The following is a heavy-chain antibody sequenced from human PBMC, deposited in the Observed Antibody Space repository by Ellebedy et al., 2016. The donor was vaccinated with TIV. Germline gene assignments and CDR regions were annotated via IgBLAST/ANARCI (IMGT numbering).Heavy chain of an antibody. J-gene: IGHJ4*02. D-gene: IGHD3-9*01. V-gene: IGHV4-59*10. CDR3: AKLGVTSYTRDY. Sequence: ESLKISXAASGFTFSNYAMTWVRQPAGKGLEWIGRIYSDGSTNYNPSLKRRVTMSVDTSKNHFSLNLRFVTAADTAVYYCAKLGVTSYTRDYWGQGTLVTVSS. CDR1: GFTFSNYA. CDR2: IYSDGST.